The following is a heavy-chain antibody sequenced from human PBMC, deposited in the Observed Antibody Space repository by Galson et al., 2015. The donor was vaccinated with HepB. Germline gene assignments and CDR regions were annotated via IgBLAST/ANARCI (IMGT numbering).Heavy chain of an antibody. D-gene: IGHD2-8*01. CDR2: ISAYNGNT. CDR1: GYTFTSYG. Sequence: SVKVSCKASGYTFTSYGISWVQQAPGQGLEWMGWISAYNGNTNYAKKLQGRVTMTTDTSTSTAYMELRSLRSDDTAVYYCARERPGVYAIPDYYYYGMDVWVQVTTVTVSS. J-gene: IGHJ6*02. CDR3: ARERPGVYAIPDYYYYGMDV. V-gene: IGHV1-18*04.